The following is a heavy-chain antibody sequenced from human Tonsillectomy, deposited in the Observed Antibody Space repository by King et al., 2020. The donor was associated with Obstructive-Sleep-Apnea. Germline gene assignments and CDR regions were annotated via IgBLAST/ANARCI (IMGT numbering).Heavy chain of an antibody. CDR3: ARNLGSTVTIGHSYGVDV. CDR1: GFTFSDYY. D-gene: IGHD4-11*01. J-gene: IGHJ6*02. Sequence: VQLVESGGGLVKPGGSLRLSCAASGFTFSDYYMSWIRQAPGKGLEWVSYISIRGSAIKYADSVTGRFTISRDNAKKSLYLQMNSLRDEDTAVYYCARNLGSTVTIGHSYGVDVWGQGTTVTVSS. V-gene: IGHV3-11*01. CDR2: ISIRGSAI.